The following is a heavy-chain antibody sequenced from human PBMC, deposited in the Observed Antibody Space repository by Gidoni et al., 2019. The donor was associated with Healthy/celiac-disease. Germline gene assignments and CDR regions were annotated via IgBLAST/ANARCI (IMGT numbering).Heavy chain of an antibody. CDR1: GFTFSSYG. CDR2: ISYDGSNK. J-gene: IGHJ6*02. D-gene: IGHD4-17*01. CDR3: AKDRGTVTTGYYYGMDV. V-gene: IGHV3-30*18. Sequence: QVQLVESGGGVVQPGRSLRLSCAASGFTFSSYGMHWVRPAPGKGLGWVAVISYDGSNKYYADSVKGRFTISRDNSKNTLYLQMNSLRAEDTAVYYCAKDRGTVTTGYYYGMDVWGQGTTVTVSS.